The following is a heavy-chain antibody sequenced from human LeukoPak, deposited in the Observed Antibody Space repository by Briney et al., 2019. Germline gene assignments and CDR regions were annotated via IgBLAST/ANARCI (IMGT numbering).Heavy chain of an antibody. J-gene: IGHJ5*02. Sequence: GESLKISCKGSGYSFTSYWIGWVRQMPGKGLEWMGIIYPGDSDTSYSPSFQGQVTISADKSISTAYLQWSSLKASDTAMYYCARDTAMIQNNNWFDPWGQGTLVTVSS. CDR2: IYPGDSDT. CDR1: GYSFTSYW. V-gene: IGHV5-51*01. D-gene: IGHD5-18*01. CDR3: ARDTAMIQNNNWFDP.